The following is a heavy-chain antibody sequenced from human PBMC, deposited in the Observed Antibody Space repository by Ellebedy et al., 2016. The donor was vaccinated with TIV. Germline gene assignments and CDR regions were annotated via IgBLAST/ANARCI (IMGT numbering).Heavy chain of an antibody. V-gene: IGHV4-39*01. CDR3: ARRDGGRDYSWFDP. Sequence: MPSETLSLTCTVSGGSISSSSYYWGWIRRPPGKGLEWIGSAYFSGRTNYNASLKSRVTLAVDPAKNQFSLKMPSVTAADTAVYYCARRDGGRDYSWFDPWGQGILVTVSS. CDR2: AYFSGRT. J-gene: IGHJ5*02. D-gene: IGHD2-15*01. CDR1: GGSISSSSYY.